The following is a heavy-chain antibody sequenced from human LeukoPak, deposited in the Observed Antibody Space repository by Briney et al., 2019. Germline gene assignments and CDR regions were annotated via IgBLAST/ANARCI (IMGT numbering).Heavy chain of an antibody. J-gene: IGHJ6*04. V-gene: IGHV4-4*07. CDR3: VRDEYRDV. CDR1: GASINKDY. CDR2: IHPSGIT. D-gene: IGHD2/OR15-2a*01. Sequence: SETLSLTCTVAGASINKDYWAWIRQPAGKGLEWIGRIHPSGITHQNPSLRGRVTMSIDASKNQFSLNLSSVTAADTAVYYCVRDEYRDVWGKGTTVTVSS.